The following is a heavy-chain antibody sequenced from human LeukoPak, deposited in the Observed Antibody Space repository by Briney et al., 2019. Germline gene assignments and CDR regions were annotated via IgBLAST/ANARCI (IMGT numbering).Heavy chain of an antibody. CDR2: IRYDGSNK. V-gene: IGHV3-30*02. CDR3: AKAQYYAADILTGYPYYYYYMDV. CDR1: GFTFSSYG. Sequence: GGSLRLSCAASGFTFSSYGMHWVRQAPGKGLEWVAFIRYDGSNKYYADSVKGRFTISRDNSKNTLYLQMNSLRAEDTAVYYCAKAQYYAADILTGYPYYYYYMDVWGKGTTVTVSS. J-gene: IGHJ6*03. D-gene: IGHD3-9*01.